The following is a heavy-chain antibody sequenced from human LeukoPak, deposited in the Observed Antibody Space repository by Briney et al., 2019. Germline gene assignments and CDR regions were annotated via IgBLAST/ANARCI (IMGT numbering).Heavy chain of an antibody. Sequence: SETLSLTCTVSGGSISSCYWSWIRQPAGKGLEWIGRIYTSGSTNYNPSLKSRVTMSVDTSKNQFSLKLSSVTAADTAVYYCARTSTSCPLGSFCYYYYYMDVWGKGTTVTVSS. J-gene: IGHJ6*03. D-gene: IGHD2-2*01. CDR3: ARTSTSCPLGSFCYYYYYMDV. CDR2: IYTSGST. CDR1: GGSISSCY. V-gene: IGHV4-4*07.